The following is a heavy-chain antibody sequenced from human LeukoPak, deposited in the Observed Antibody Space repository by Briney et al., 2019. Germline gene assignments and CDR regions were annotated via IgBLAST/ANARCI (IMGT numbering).Heavy chain of an antibody. J-gene: IGHJ4*02. Sequence: ASVKVSCKASGYSFTGYYMHWVRQAPGQGLEWMGWINPNSGDTNFAQNFQGRVTMTRDTSTTTVYMELGRLRSDDTAVYYCAKEGYCSGGSCYFSSRFIVYWGRGTLVTVSP. V-gene: IGHV1-2*02. D-gene: IGHD2-15*01. CDR1: GYSFTGYY. CDR2: INPNSGDT. CDR3: AKEGYCSGGSCYFSSRFIVY.